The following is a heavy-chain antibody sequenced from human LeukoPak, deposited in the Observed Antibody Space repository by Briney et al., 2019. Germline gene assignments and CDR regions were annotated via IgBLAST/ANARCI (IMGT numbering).Heavy chain of an antibody. CDR1: GFTFSSYA. CDR2: ISGSGGST. CDR3: AKGGGYSYGFVTSDYFDY. V-gene: IGHV3-23*01. Sequence: PGGSLRLSCAASGFTFSSYAMSWVRQAPGKGLEWVSAISGSGGSTYYADSVKGRFTISRDNSKNTLYLQMNSLRAENTAVYYCAKGGGYSYGFVTSDYFDYWGQGTLVTVSS. J-gene: IGHJ4*02. D-gene: IGHD5-18*01.